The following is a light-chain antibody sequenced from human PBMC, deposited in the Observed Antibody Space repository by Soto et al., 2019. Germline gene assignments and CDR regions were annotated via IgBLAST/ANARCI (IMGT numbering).Light chain of an antibody. CDR2: DAS. Sequence: AIRMTQSQSSFSASTGDRVTITCRASQGISSYLAWYQQKPGKAPKLLIYDASNLQSGVPSTFSGSGSGRDFTVTIGGLQSEDCATYYWQRYYSYPLSFGAGTKVEIK. CDR3: QRYYSYPLS. V-gene: IGKV1-8*01. J-gene: IGKJ4*02. CDR1: QGISSY.